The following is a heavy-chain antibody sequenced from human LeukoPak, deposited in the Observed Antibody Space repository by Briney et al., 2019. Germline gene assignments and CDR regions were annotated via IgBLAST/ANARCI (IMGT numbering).Heavy chain of an antibody. Sequence: SETLSLTCAVYGGSFSGYYWSWIRQPPGKGLEWIGEINLGGSTNYNPSLKSRVTISVDTSKNQFSLKLSSVTAADTAVYYCARHVKWEYSSSSWTHYYYYMDVWGKGTTVTVSS. CDR3: ARHVKWEYSSSSWTHYYYYMDV. J-gene: IGHJ6*03. CDR1: GGSFSGYY. CDR2: INLGGST. V-gene: IGHV4-34*01. D-gene: IGHD6-6*01.